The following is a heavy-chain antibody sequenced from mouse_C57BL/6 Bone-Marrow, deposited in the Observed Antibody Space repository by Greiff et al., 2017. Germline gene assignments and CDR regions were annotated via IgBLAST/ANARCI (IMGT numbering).Heavy chain of an antibody. CDR3: ARYPIYYDYDEKPGFAY. D-gene: IGHD2-4*01. CDR1: GYSFTDYN. V-gene: IGHV1-39*01. CDR2: INPNYGTT. J-gene: IGHJ3*01. Sequence: VQLQQSGPELVKPGASVKISCKASGYSFTDYNMNWVKQSNGKSLEWIGVINPNYGTTSYNQKFKGKATLTVDQSSSTAYMPLNSLTSEDSAVYYCARYPIYYDYDEKPGFAYWGQGTLVTVSA.